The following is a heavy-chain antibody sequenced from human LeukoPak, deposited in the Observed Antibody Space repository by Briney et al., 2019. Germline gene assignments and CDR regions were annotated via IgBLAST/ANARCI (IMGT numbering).Heavy chain of an antibody. CDR1: GGSFSGYY. Sequence: SETLSLTCAVYGGSFSGYYWSWIRQPPGKGLEWIGEINHSGSTNYNPSLKSRVTISVDTSKNQFSLKLSSVTAADTAVYCCARTVVPAATISWFDPWGQGTLVTVSS. J-gene: IGHJ5*02. D-gene: IGHD2-2*01. CDR3: ARTVVPAATISWFDP. V-gene: IGHV4-34*01. CDR2: INHSGST.